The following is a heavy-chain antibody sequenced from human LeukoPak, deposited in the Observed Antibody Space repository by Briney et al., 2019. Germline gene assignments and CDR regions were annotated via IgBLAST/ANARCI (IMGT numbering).Heavy chain of an antibody. Sequence: GGSLRLSCAASGFTFSNYALSWVRQAPRKGPEWLSTLSASGPNTYYADSVRDRFTISRDNSKDTLYLQMDGLRAEDTAFFYCARSPLSTLKSFDSWGQGTLVSVSS. CDR2: LSASGPNT. D-gene: IGHD3-16*01. CDR1: GFTFSNYA. CDR3: ARSPLSTLKSFDS. J-gene: IGHJ4*02. V-gene: IGHV3-23*01.